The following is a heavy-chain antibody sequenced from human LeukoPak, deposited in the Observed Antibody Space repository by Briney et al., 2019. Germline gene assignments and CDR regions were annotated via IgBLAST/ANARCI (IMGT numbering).Heavy chain of an antibody. CDR3: ARDPSGGYSYGFVWYFDL. J-gene: IGHJ2*01. D-gene: IGHD5-18*01. Sequence: GGSLRLSCAASGFTFSSYNMNWVRQAPGKGPEWVSYISSSSTTIYYADSVKGRFTISRDNAKNSLFLQMNSLRAEDTAVYYCARDPSGGYSYGFVWYFDLWGRGTLVTVSS. CDR2: ISSSSTTI. CDR1: GFTFSSYN. V-gene: IGHV3-48*01.